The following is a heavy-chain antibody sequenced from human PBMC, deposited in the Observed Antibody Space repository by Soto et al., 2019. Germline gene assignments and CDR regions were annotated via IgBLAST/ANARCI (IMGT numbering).Heavy chain of an antibody. Sequence: QVKLVESGGGVVQPGRSLRLSCAASGFVFTTYGMHWVRQAPGKGLEWVGVIWHDGSDTFYADALKGRFTISRDNSKNTLFLQMDSLTVEDTAVYYCVRDPLALRNRVRVGYFNLWGRGTQVTVSS. CDR2: IWHDGSDT. CDR1: GFVFTTYG. J-gene: IGHJ2*01. CDR3: VRDPLALRNRVRVGYFNL. D-gene: IGHD1-26*01. V-gene: IGHV3-33*01.